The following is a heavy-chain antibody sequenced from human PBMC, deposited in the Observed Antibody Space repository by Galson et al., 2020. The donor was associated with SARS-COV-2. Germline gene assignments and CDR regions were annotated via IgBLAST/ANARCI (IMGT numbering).Heavy chain of an antibody. V-gene: IGHV4-59*08. CDR3: ARHQDGFEGACDI. Sequence: SETLSLTCSVSGGSISNYYWSWIRQAPGKGLEWIGYIYYRGRTDYNPSLKSRVTISVDTSKNQFSLSLTSVNAADTALYYCARHQDGFEGACDIWGQGAMVNVS. D-gene: IGHD2-15*01. CDR2: IYYRGRT. J-gene: IGHJ3*02. CDR1: GGSISNYY.